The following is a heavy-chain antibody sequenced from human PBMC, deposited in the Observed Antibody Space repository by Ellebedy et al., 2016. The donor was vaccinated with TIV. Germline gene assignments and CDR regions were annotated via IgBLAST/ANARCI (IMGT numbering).Heavy chain of an antibody. Sequence: GESLKISCAASGFTFSSYEMNWVRQAPGKGLEWVSYISSSGSTIYYADSVKGRFTISRDNAKTSLYLQMNSLRAEDTAVYYCASRRQGIAVAGTGYWGQGTLVTVSS. J-gene: IGHJ4*02. CDR2: ISSSGSTI. CDR3: ASRRQGIAVAGTGY. D-gene: IGHD6-19*01. CDR1: GFTFSSYE. V-gene: IGHV3-48*03.